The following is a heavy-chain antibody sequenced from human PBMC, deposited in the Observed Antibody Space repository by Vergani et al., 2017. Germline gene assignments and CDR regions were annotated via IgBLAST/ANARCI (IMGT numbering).Heavy chain of an antibody. V-gene: IGHV1-3*01. Sequence: QVQLVQSGAEVKKPGAAVKVSCKASGYTFTSYAMHWVRQAPGQRLEWMGWNKAGNGNTKYSQKFQGRVSITRDPSASTAYMALSSLRSEDTAVYYCAIDIDPNYYVSGSRPGAFDIWGQGPMVTVSS. CDR3: AIDIDPNYYVSGSRPGAFDI. D-gene: IGHD3-10*01. CDR2: NKAGNGNT. J-gene: IGHJ3*02. CDR1: GYTFTSYA.